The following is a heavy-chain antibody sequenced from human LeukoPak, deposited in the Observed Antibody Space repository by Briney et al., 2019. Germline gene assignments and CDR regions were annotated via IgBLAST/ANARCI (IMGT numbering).Heavy chain of an antibody. D-gene: IGHD2-2*02. V-gene: IGHV3-30*02. CDR2: IRYDGSDK. J-gene: IGHJ3*02. Sequence: GGSLRLSCAASGFTFSSYGMHWVRQAPGKGLEWVSFIRYDGSDKYYADSVRGRFTISRDNSKNTVYLQMNSLRAEDTAVHYCAKDRGYCSSTICYSDAFDIWGQGTLVTVSS. CDR3: AKDRGYCSSTICYSDAFDI. CDR1: GFTFSSYG.